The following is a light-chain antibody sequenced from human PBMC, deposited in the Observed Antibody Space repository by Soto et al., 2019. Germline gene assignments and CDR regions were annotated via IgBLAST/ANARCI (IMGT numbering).Light chain of an antibody. CDR3: XXXSNWPPYT. V-gene: IGKV3-11*01. J-gene: IGKJ2*01. CDR1: QSXXXX. Sequence: EIVLTQSPATLSLSPGERATLSCRASQSXXXXXARYQQKPGQAPRLLIYDASNRATXIPARFSGSGSGTXXXXXIXXXEPEDFAXXXXXXXSNWPPYTFGQGTKLEIK. CDR2: DAS.